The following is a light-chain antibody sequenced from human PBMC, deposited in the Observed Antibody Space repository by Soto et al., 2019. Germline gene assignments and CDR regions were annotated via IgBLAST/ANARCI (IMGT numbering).Light chain of an antibody. CDR2: DNN. CDR1: SSNIGNNY. Sequence: QSVLTQPPSASAAPGQRVTISCSGSSSNIGNNYVSWYQHLPGTAPELLIYDNNQRPSGIPDRFSGSKSGTSATLGITGLQTGDEADYYCGTWDGSLSVFVFGTGTKVTVL. V-gene: IGLV1-51*01. J-gene: IGLJ1*01. CDR3: GTWDGSLSVFV.